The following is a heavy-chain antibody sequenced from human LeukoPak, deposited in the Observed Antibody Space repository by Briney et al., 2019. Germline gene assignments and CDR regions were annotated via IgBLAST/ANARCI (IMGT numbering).Heavy chain of an antibody. V-gene: IGHV3-48*02. J-gene: IGHJ5*02. CDR2: ISSSSSTI. CDR3: ARYPSVAATGWGRWFDH. CDR1: GFTFGDYA. Sequence: GGSLRLSCTASGFTFGDYAMSWVRQAPGKGLEWISYISSSSSTIYYADSVKGRFTISRDNAKSSLYLQMNSLRDEDTAVYYCARYPSVAATGWGRWFDHWGQGTLVTVSS. D-gene: IGHD6-13*01.